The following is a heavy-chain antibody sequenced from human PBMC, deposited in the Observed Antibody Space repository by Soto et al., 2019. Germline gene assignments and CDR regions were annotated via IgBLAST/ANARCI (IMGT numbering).Heavy chain of an antibody. D-gene: IGHD6-19*01. Sequence: SETLSLTCAVSGGSISRYYWSWSRQPPGKGLEWIGYIYYSGSTNYNPSLKSRVTISVDTSKNQFSLKLTSVTAADTAVYYCARSRYTSGWWTPPFDYWGQGTLVTVSS. J-gene: IGHJ4*02. CDR1: GGSISRYY. CDR3: ARSRYTSGWWTPPFDY. CDR2: IYYSGST. V-gene: IGHV4-59*01.